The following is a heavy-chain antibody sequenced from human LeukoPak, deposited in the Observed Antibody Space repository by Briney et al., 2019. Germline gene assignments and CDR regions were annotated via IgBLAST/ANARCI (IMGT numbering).Heavy chain of an antibody. CDR3: ARGSDYGDYDGCFDY. J-gene: IGHJ4*02. Sequence: SETLSLTCTVSGGSISSYYWSWIRQPPGKGLEWIGYIYHSGSTYYNPSLKSRVTISVDRSKNQFSLKLSSVTAADTAVYYCARGSDYGDYDGCFDYWGQGTLVTVSS. CDR2: IYHSGST. CDR1: GGSISSYY. D-gene: IGHD4-17*01. V-gene: IGHV4-59*12.